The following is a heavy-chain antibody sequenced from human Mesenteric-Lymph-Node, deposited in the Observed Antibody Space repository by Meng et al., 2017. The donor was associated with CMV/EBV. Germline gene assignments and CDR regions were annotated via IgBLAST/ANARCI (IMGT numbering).Heavy chain of an antibody. Sequence: GEFLKISCKGSGYSFTNYFIGWVRQMPGKGLEWMGIIYPGDSDGTYSPSFQGQVSISVDKSISTAYLQLSSLKASDTAMYYCARQFCSSTSCYFFDFWGQGTLVTVSS. V-gene: IGHV5-51*01. CDR3: ARQFCSSTSCYFFDF. CDR1: GYSFTNYF. CDR2: IYPGDSDG. J-gene: IGHJ4*02. D-gene: IGHD2-2*01.